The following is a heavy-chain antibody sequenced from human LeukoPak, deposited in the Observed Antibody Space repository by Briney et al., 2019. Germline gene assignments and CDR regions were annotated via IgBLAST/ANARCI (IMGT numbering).Heavy chain of an antibody. CDR1: GGSFSGYY. CDR3: ARGVAGDFDY. D-gene: IGHD6-19*01. V-gene: IGHV4-34*01. Sequence: SETLSLTCAVYGGSFSGYYWSWIRQPPGKGLEWIGEINHSGSTNYNPSLKSRVTISVDTSKSQFSLKLSSVTAADTAVYYCARGVAGDFDYWGQGTLVTVSS. J-gene: IGHJ4*02. CDR2: INHSGST.